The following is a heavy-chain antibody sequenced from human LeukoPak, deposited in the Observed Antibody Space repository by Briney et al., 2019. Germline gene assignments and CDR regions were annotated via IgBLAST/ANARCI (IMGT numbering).Heavy chain of an antibody. CDR3: ARGEYYLNAFDI. V-gene: IGHV4-34*01. CDR1: GGSFSGYY. D-gene: IGHD3-16*01. Sequence: SETLSLTCAVYGGSFSGYYWSWIRQPPGKGLEWIGEINHSGSTNYNPSLKSRVTISVDTSKNQLSLKLSSVTAADTAVYYCARGEYYLNAFDIWGQGTMVTVSS. J-gene: IGHJ3*02. CDR2: INHSGST.